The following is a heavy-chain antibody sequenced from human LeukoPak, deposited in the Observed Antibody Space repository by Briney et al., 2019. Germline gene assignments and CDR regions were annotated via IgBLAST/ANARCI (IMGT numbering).Heavy chain of an antibody. V-gene: IGHV4-39*01. Sequence: GSLRLSCAASGFTFSSYAMSWVRQAPGKGLEWIGSIFYSGNTYDNPSLKSRVTISVDTSKNQFSLKLNSVTAADTAVYYCARHRSKWLQSSFDYWGQGTLVTVSS. J-gene: IGHJ4*02. CDR3: ARHRSKWLQSSFDY. CDR1: GFTFSSYA. CDR2: IFYSGNT. D-gene: IGHD5-24*01.